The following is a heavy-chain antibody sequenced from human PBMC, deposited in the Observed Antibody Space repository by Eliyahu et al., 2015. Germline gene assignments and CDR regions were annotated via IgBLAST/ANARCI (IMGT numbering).Heavy chain of an antibody. CDR2: ISAYTGKT. Sequence: QVQLVQSGAEVKNPGASVKVSCKTSGFTFTTNGISWVRQAPGQGPEWMGWISAYTGKTNYAHKFQGRVTMTTDTPTTTAYVELRSLKSDDTAVYYCVRDQGYYYDSSGFFDSWGQGTLVTVSS. D-gene: IGHD3-22*01. CDR3: VRDQGYYYDSSGFFDS. V-gene: IGHV1-18*01. CDR1: GFTFTTNG. J-gene: IGHJ4*02.